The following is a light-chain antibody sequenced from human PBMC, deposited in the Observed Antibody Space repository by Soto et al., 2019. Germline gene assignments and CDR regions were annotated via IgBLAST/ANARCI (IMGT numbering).Light chain of an antibody. J-gene: IGKJ4*01. Sequence: DIHMTQSPSTLSASAGDRVTITCRASQSISSWLAWYQQKPGKAPKLLIYKASSLESGVPSRFSGSGSGTEFTLTISSLQPDDFATYYCQQYNSYSPLTFGGGTKVDI. CDR1: QSISSW. CDR2: KAS. V-gene: IGKV1-5*03. CDR3: QQYNSYSPLT.